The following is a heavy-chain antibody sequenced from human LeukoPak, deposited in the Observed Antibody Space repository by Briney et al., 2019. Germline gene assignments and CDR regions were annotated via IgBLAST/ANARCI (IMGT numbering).Heavy chain of an antibody. CDR3: ARDHRWLRGYYYYGMDV. Sequence: QAGGSLRLSCAASGFTFSSYAMHWVRQAPGKGLEWVAVISYDGSNKYYADSVKGRFTISRDNSKNTLYLQMNSLRAEDTAVYYCARDHRWLRGYYYYGMDVWGQGTTVTVSS. CDR2: ISYDGSNK. V-gene: IGHV3-30-3*01. J-gene: IGHJ6*02. D-gene: IGHD5-18*01. CDR1: GFTFSSYA.